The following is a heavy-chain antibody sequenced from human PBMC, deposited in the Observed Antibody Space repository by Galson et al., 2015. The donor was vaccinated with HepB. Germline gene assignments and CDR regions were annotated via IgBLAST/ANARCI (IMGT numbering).Heavy chain of an antibody. CDR1: GFTFSSYA. D-gene: IGHD4-17*01. CDR3: ARDVGRRDRGDSQYCYCGVGV. CDR2: ISYDGSNK. J-gene: IGHJ6*01. V-gene: IGHV3-30-3*01. Sequence: SLRLSCAASGFTFSSYAMYWVRQAPGKGLEWVAVISYDGSNKYYADSVKGRFTISRDNSKNTLYLQMNTLKSDDTAVIYCARDVGRRDRGDSQYCYCGVGVWGGGTAVTVSS.